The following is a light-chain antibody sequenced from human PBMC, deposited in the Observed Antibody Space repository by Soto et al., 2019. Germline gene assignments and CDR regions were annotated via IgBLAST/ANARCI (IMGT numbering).Light chain of an antibody. CDR2: EVR. Sequence: QSALTQPASVSGSPGQSITISCTGTSSDVGSYNLVSWYQQHPGKAPKLIIYEVRKRPSGVSYRFSGSKSGNTASLTISGLQAEDEADYYCCSYASGNTFVLFGGGTKL. V-gene: IGLV2-23*02. CDR1: SSDVGSYNL. J-gene: IGLJ2*01. CDR3: CSYASGNTFVL.